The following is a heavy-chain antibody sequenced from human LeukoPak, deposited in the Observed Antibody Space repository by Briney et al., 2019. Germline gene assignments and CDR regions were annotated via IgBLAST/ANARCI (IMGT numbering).Heavy chain of an antibody. CDR3: ARETVAGTFDY. CDR1: GFTFSEYY. D-gene: IGHD6-19*01. V-gene: IGHV3-11*01. J-gene: IGHJ4*02. CDR2: ISSRADIV. Sequence: PGGSLRLSCATSGFTFSEYYMSWIRQATGKGLEWVSDISSRADIVSYGESVRGRFTISRDNGDNSLFLQMNSLRPDDTAVYFCARETVAGTFDYWSQGTLVTVSS.